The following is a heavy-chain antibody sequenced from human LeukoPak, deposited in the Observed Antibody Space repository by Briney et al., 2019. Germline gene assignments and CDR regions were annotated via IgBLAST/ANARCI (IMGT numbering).Heavy chain of an antibody. Sequence: ASVKVSCKASGYTFTGYYMHWVRQAPGQGLEWMGWINPSGGSTSYAQKFQGRVTMTRDTSTNTVYMELSSLRSEDTAVYYCARNDASGLDYWGQGTLVTVSS. CDR1: GYTFTGYY. CDR2: INPSGGST. CDR3: ARNDASGLDY. V-gene: IGHV1-46*03. J-gene: IGHJ4*02. D-gene: IGHD3-10*01.